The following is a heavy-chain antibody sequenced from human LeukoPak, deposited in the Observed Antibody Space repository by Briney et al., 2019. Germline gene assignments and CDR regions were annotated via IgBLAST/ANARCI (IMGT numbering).Heavy chain of an antibody. V-gene: IGHV1-46*01. CDR3: ARDQALSIVGGNWFDP. CDR2: INPSGGST. CDR1: GYTFTSYY. J-gene: IGHJ5*02. D-gene: IGHD2-15*01. Sequence: ASVKVSCKASGYTFTSYYMHWVRQAPGQGLEWMGIINPSGGSTSYAQKFQGRVTMTRDTSTSTVYMELSSLRSEDTAVYYCARDQALSIVGGNWFDPWGQETLVTVSS.